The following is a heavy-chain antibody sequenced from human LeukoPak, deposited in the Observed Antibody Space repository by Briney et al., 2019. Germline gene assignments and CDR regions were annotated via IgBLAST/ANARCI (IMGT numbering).Heavy chain of an antibody. D-gene: IGHD3-22*01. CDR1: GYTFTGYY. V-gene: IGHV1-2*02. Sequence: ASVKVSCKASGYTFTGYYMHWVRQAPGQGLEWMGWINPNSGGTNYAQKFQGRVTMTRDTSISTAYMELSRLRSDDTAVYYCARVTYNYDSSGYLRYWGQGTLVTVSS. CDR3: ARVTYNYDSSGYLRY. J-gene: IGHJ4*02. CDR2: INPNSGGT.